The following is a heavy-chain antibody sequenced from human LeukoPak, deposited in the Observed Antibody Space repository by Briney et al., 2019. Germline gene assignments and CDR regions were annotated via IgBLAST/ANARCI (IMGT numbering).Heavy chain of an antibody. CDR2: IYYSGST. J-gene: IGHJ6*03. CDR1: GGSISSSSYY. V-gene: IGHV4-39*07. D-gene: IGHD3-16*01. Sequence: PSETLSLTCTVSGGSISSSSYYWGWIRQPPGKGLEWIGSIYYSGSTYYNPSLKSRVTISVDTSKNQFSLKLSSVTAADTAVYYCARRGLGNYYYYMDVWGKGTTVTVSS. CDR3: ARRGLGNYYYYMDV.